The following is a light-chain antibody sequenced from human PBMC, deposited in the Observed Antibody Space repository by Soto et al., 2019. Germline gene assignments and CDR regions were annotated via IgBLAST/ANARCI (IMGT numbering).Light chain of an antibody. CDR1: QSVSSSY. CDR2: GAS. J-gene: IGKJ1*01. CDR3: QQYGSSGT. V-gene: IGKV3-20*01. Sequence: ESVLTQSPGTLSLSPGERATLSCRASQSVSSSYLAWYQQKPGQAPRLLIYGASTRATGIPARFSGSGSGTEFTLTISSLQSEDFAVYYCQQYGSSGTFGQGTKVDNK.